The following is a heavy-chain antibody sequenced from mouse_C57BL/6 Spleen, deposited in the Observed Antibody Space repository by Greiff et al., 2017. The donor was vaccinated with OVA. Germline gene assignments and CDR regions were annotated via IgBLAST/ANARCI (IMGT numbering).Heavy chain of an antibody. Sequence: VQLQESGPELVKPGASVKISCKASGYAFSSSWMNWVKQRPGKGLEWIGRIYPGDGDTNYNGKFKGKATLTADKSSSTAYMQLSSLTSEDSAVYLCARCDYDGAWLAYWGQGTLVTVSA. CDR1: GYAFSSSW. J-gene: IGHJ3*01. D-gene: IGHD2-4*01. CDR3: ARCDYDGAWLAY. CDR2: IYPGDGDT. V-gene: IGHV1-82*01.